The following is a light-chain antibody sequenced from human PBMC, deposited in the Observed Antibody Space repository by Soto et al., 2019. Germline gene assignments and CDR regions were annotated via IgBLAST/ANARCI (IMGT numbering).Light chain of an antibody. CDR2: EVS. CDR1: SSDVGGYNY. Sequence: QSALTQPASVSGSPGQSITISCTGTSSDVGGYNYVSWYQQHPGKAPKLMIYEVSNRPSGVSNRFSGSKSGNTASLTISWRQAEDEADYYCSSYTSSSTLVFGTATKLTVL. V-gene: IGLV2-14*01. J-gene: IGLJ1*01. CDR3: SSYTSSSTLV.